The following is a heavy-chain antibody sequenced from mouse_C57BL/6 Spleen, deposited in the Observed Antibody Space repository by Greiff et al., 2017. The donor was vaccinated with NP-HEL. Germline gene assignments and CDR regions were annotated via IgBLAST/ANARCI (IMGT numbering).Heavy chain of an antibody. CDR1: GYAFSSYW. CDR3: ARDIHYYGSSGRSMDY. V-gene: IGHV1-80*01. CDR2: IYPGDGDT. J-gene: IGHJ4*01. Sequence: VQLQQSGAELVKPGASVKISCKASGYAFSSYWMNWVKQRPGKGLEWIGQIYPGDGDTNYNGKFEGKATLTADKSSSTAYMQLSSLTSEDSAVYFCARDIHYYGSSGRSMDYWGQGTSVTVSS. D-gene: IGHD1-1*01.